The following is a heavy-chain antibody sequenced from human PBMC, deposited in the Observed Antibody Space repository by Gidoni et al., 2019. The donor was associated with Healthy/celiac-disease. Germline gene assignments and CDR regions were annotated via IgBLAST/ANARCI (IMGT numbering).Heavy chain of an antibody. CDR1: GFTFSSYS. CDR2: ISSSSSTI. CDR3: ARDVAVYGDYSLPDY. Sequence: EVQLVESGGGLVQRGGSLRLSCAAAGFTFSSYSMIWVRQAPGKGLEWVSYISSSSSTIYYADSVKGRLTISRDNAKNSLYLQMNSLRDEDTAVYYCARDVAVYGDYSLPDYWGQGTLVTVSS. J-gene: IGHJ4*02. D-gene: IGHD4-17*01. V-gene: IGHV3-48*02.